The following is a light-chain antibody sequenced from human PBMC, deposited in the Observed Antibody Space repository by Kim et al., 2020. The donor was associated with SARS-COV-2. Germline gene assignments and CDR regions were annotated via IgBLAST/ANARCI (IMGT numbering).Light chain of an antibody. CDR2: DVN. Sequence: PGQSITISCTGISSDVGGYNYVSWYQHHPGKAPKLIIYDVNKRPSGVSNRFSASKSGDTASLTISGLQTEDEADYYCTSYTGSTLVFGGGTQLTVL. J-gene: IGLJ2*01. V-gene: IGLV2-14*03. CDR1: SSDVGGYNY. CDR3: TSYTGSTLV.